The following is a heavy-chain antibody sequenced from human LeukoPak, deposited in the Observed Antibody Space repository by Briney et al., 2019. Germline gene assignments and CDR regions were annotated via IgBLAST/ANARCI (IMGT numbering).Heavy chain of an antibody. D-gene: IGHD3-10*01. Sequence: GGFLRLSCAASGFTFSSYAMHWVRQAPGKGLEWVAVISYDGSKKYYADSVKGRFTISRDNSKNTLYLQLNSLRTEDTAVYYCAREVNYYGSGSYAFDYWGQGTLVTVSS. CDR1: GFTFSSYA. J-gene: IGHJ4*02. V-gene: IGHV3-30-3*01. CDR2: ISYDGSKK. CDR3: AREVNYYGSGSYAFDY.